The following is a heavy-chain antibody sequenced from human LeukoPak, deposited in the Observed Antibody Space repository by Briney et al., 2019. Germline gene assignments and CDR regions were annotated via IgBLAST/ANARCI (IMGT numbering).Heavy chain of an antibody. CDR1: GYTFTGYY. CDR3: ARDRSYNFWSHYSPDGLDI. V-gene: IGHV1-2*02. J-gene: IGHJ3*02. Sequence: GASVKVSCKASGYTFTGYYMHWVRQAPGQGLEWMGWINPNSGGTNYAQKFQGRVTMTRDTSISTAYMDLSRLRSDDTAVYYCARDRSYNFWSHYSPDGLDIWGQGTMVTVSS. CDR2: INPNSGGT. D-gene: IGHD3-3*01.